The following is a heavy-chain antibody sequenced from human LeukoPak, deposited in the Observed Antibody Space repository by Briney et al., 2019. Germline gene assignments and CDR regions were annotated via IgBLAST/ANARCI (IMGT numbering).Heavy chain of an antibody. CDR2: IYPGDSDT. J-gene: IGHJ3*02. CDR1: GYSLTSYW. D-gene: IGHD3-22*01. V-gene: IGHV5-51*01. CDR3: ARHRSTYYYDSSGPDAFDI. Sequence: GESLKISCKGSGYSLTSYWIGWVRQMPGKGLEWMGIIYPGDSDTRYSPSFQGQVTISADKSISTAYLQWSSLKASDTAMYYCARHRSTYYYDSSGPDAFDIWGQGTMVTVSS.